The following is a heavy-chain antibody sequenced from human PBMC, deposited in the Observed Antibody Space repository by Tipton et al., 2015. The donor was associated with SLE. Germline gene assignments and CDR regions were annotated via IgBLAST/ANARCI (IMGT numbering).Heavy chain of an antibody. CDR2: MSPNTGNT. J-gene: IGHJ4*02. V-gene: IGHV1-8*01. D-gene: IGHD5-18*01. CDR1: GYTFTSYD. Sequence: QSGPEVKKPGASVKVSCKASGYTFTSYDVNWVRQATGQGLEWMGWMSPNTGNTVSAQNFQGRVTLTRDTSTNTAYMELRSLRSDDTAVYYCAREATAMGPFDYWGQGTLVTVSS. CDR3: AREATAMGPFDY.